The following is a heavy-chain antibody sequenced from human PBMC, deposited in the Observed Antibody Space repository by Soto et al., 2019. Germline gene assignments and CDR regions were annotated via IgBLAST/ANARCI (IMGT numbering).Heavy chain of an antibody. D-gene: IGHD6-13*01. CDR3: ARDLAAAGPFDC. Sequence: QVQLVQSGAEVKKPGASVKVSCKASGYTVTNYAFSWVRQAPGQGLEWMGWISAYNGNTNYPQTPPGRVTMTTDTSTSTAYMELRSLRSDDTAGYYWARDLAAAGPFDCWGQGTLVTVSS. CDR1: GYTVTNYA. J-gene: IGHJ4*02. V-gene: IGHV1-18*01. CDR2: ISAYNGNT.